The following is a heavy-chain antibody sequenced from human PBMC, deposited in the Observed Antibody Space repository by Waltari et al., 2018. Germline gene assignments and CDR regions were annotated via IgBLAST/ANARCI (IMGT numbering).Heavy chain of an antibody. CDR1: GYTFTNYD. D-gene: IGHD3-10*01. CDR3: AREGDGSGRRGWFDP. J-gene: IGHJ5*02. Sequence: QVQLVQSGAEVKKPGASVKVSCKASGYTFTNYDITWLRQAPGQGLEWMGWISAYNGNTNYAQILQGRVTMTTDTSTNTAYMELRSLRSDDTAVYYCAREGDGSGRRGWFDPWGQGTLVTVSS. V-gene: IGHV1-18*01. CDR2: ISAYNGNT.